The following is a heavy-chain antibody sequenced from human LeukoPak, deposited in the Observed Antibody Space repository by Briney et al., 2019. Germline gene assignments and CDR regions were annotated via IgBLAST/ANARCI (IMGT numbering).Heavy chain of an antibody. CDR1: GFTFSSYG. CDR3: AEDGQLVEAFGY. V-gene: IGHV3-30*02. D-gene: IGHD6-6*01. J-gene: IGHJ4*02. Sequence: GGSLRLSCAASGFTFSSYGMHWVRQAPGKGLEWVAFIRYDGSNKYYADSVKGRFTISRDNSKNTLYLQMNSLRAEDTAVYYCAEDGQLVEAFGYWGQGTLVTVSS. CDR2: IRYDGSNK.